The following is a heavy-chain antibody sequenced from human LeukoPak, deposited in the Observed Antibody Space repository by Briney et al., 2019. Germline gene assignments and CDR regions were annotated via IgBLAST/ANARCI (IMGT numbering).Heavy chain of an antibody. V-gene: IGHV1-18*04. D-gene: IGHD5-18*01. CDR3: ARDKVVDTAMMLDY. Sequence: ASVKVSCKASGYTFTSYSISWVRQAPGQGLEWMGWISAYNGNTNYAQKLQGRVTMTTDTSTSTAYMELRSLRSDDTAVYYCARDKVVDTAMMLDYWGQGTLVTVSS. CDR1: GYTFTSYS. J-gene: IGHJ4*02. CDR2: ISAYNGNT.